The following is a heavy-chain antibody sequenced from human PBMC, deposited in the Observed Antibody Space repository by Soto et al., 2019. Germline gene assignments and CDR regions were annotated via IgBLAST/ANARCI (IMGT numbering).Heavy chain of an antibody. Sequence: ASVKVSCKASGYTFTSYGISWVRQAPGQGLEWMGWISAYNGNTNYAQKLQGRVTMTTDTSTSTAYMELRSLRSDDTAVYYCARLNVITMVRGVYYYYYGMDVWGQGTTVTVSS. CDR3: ARLNVITMVRGVYYYYYGMDV. J-gene: IGHJ6*02. CDR1: GYTFTSYG. V-gene: IGHV1-18*01. D-gene: IGHD3-10*01. CDR2: ISAYNGNT.